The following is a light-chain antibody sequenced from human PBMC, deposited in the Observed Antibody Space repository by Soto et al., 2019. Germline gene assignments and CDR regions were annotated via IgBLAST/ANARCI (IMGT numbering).Light chain of an antibody. CDR2: RNN. V-gene: IGLV1-47*01. CDR3: AAWDDSLSGVV. Sequence: QSVLTQPPSASGTPGQRVTISCSGSSSNIGSNYVFWYQHLPGTAPKLLIYRNNQRPSGVPDRFSGSKSGTSASLGISGLRSEDETEYYCAAWDDSLSGVVFGGGTKLTVL. J-gene: IGLJ2*01. CDR1: SSNIGSNY.